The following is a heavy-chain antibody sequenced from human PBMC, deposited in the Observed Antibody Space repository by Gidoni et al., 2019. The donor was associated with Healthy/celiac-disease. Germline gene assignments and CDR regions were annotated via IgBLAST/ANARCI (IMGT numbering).Heavy chain of an antibody. J-gene: IGHJ4*02. D-gene: IGHD2-15*01. V-gene: IGHV3-33*01. Sequence: QVQLVESGGGVVQLGRSLRLSCAASGFTFSSYGMHWVRQAPGKGLEWLAVIWYDGSNKYYADSVKGRFTISRDNSKNTLYLQMNSLRAEDTAVYYCARDRGGTNDYWGQGTLVTVSS. CDR3: ARDRGGTNDY. CDR2: IWYDGSNK. CDR1: GFTFSSYG.